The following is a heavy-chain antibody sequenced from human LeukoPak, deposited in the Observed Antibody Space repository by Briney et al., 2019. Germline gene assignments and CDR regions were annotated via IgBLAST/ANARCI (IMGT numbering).Heavy chain of an antibody. CDR3: ARGTEVVPAAISTVLRYFDWFFPPDY. V-gene: IGHV3-30*04. Sequence: SGRSLRLSWAASGFTSSSYAMHWVRQAPGKGLEWVAVISYDGSNKYYADSVKGRFTISRDNSKNTPYLQMNSLRAEDTAVYYCARGTEVVPAAISTVLRYFDWFFPPDYWGQGTLVTVSS. J-gene: IGHJ4*02. CDR2: ISYDGSNK. CDR1: GFTSSSYA. D-gene: IGHD3-9*01.